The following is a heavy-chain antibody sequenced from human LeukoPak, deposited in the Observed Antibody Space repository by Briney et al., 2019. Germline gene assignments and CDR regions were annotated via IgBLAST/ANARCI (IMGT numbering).Heavy chain of an antibody. CDR2: ISAYNGNT. CDR3: ARESLCSSTSCLVSDY. J-gene: IGHJ4*02. CDR1: GGTFSSYA. Sequence: ASVKVSCKASGGTFSSYAISWVRQAPGQGLEWMGWISAYNGNTNYAQKLQGRVTMTTDTSTSTAYMELRSLRSDDTAVYYCARESLCSSTSCLVSDYWGQGTLVTVSS. D-gene: IGHD2-2*01. V-gene: IGHV1-18*01.